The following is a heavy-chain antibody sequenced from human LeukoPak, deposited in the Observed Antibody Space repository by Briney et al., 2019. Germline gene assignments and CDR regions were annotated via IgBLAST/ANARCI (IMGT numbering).Heavy chain of an antibody. J-gene: IGHJ4*02. D-gene: IGHD5-18*01. Sequence: GGSLRLSCAASGFIFSSYDMHWVRQAPGKGLGWVAVMSYDGSTKYYADSVKGRFTISRDNSKNTLYLQMNSLRAEDTAVYYCAKEVSDTAMVTFLDYWGQGTLVTVSS. V-gene: IGHV3-30-3*01. CDR3: AKEVSDTAMVTFLDY. CDR1: GFIFSSYD. CDR2: MSYDGSTK.